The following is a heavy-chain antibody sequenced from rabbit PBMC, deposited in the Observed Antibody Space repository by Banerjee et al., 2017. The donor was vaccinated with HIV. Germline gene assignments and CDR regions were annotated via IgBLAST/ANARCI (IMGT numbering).Heavy chain of an antibody. CDR2: MGTNTGNT. V-gene: IGHV1S45*01. J-gene: IGHJ3*01. D-gene: IGHD4-2*01. Sequence: QEQLEESGGDLVKPEGSLTLTCTASGFSFSNKYVMCWVRQAPGKGLEWIACMGTNTGNTYYASWAKGRFTISKTSSTTVTLQMTSLTAADTATYFCARGVGSRTRLDLWGPGTLVTVS. CDR1: GFSFSNKYV. CDR3: ARGVGSRTRLDL.